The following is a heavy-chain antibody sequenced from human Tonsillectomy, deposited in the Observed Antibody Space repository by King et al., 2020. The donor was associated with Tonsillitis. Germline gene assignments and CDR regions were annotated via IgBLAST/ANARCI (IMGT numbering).Heavy chain of an antibody. V-gene: IGHV3-74*03. J-gene: IGHJ6*02. Sequence: VQLVESGGGLVQPGGSLRLSCAASGFPFSSYWMHWVRQGRGKGLEWVSQINNDGSGAMYADFLKGRFTISRDNAKNTVFLEMNSLRAEDTAIYYCVTFAVENVWGQGATVTVSS. CDR2: INNDGSGA. CDR3: VTFAVENV. D-gene: IGHD5-24*01. CDR1: GFPFSSYW.